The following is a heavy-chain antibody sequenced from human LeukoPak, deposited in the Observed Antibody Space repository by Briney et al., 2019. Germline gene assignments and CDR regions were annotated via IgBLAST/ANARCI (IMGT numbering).Heavy chain of an antibody. Sequence: ASVKVSCKASRGTFSSYAISWVRQAPGQGLEWMGGIIPIFGTANYAQKFQGRVTITTDESTSTAYMELSSLRSEDTAVYYCAKAVYATTVRAFHLYMDVRGRGTTVTVSS. D-gene: IGHD4-11*01. CDR2: IIPIFGTA. J-gene: IGHJ6*03. CDR1: RGTFSSYA. CDR3: AKAVYATTVRAFHLYMDV. V-gene: IGHV1-69*05.